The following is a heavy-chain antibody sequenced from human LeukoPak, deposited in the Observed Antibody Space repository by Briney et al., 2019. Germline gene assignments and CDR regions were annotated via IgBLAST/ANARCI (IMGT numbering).Heavy chain of an antibody. CDR1: GFNFSGSA. Sequence: GGSLKLSCAASGFNFSGSAMHWVRQASGKGLEWVGRIRNKGYSHATTYGASVKGRFSISRDDSNNMTYLQMNSLKTEDTAVYYCTTLNYVWGSEHPDYWGQGTLVIVSS. D-gene: IGHD3-16*01. V-gene: IGHV3-73*01. CDR2: IRNKGYSHAT. J-gene: IGHJ4*02. CDR3: TTLNYVWGSEHPDY.